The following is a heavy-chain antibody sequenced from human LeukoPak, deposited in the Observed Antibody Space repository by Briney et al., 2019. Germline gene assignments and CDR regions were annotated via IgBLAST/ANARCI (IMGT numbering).Heavy chain of an antibody. CDR1: GDSITSSSYY. V-gene: IGHV4-39*01. Sequence: SETLPLTCSVSGDSITSSSYYWAWIRQPPEKGLEWIGSVYYTGGTNYSPSLKSRVTISVDTSKNQFSLMLTSATAADTTVYYCARHGGTRITLIEVYYFDSWGQGTLVTVSS. J-gene: IGHJ4*02. CDR2: VYYTGGT. CDR3: ARHGGTRITLIEVYYFDS. D-gene: IGHD4-11*01.